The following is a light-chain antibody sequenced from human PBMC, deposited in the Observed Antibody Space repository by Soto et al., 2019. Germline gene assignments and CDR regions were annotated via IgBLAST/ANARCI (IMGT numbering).Light chain of an antibody. J-gene: IGKJ1*01. V-gene: IGKV3-20*01. Sequence: TESPATLSLSPGERATLSFRASESVSRNLAWYQQKPGQAPRLPIYDASTRATGIPDRFSGGGSGTEFTLTISRLEPEDFAVYYCQQYGSSGTFGQGTKVDIK. CDR1: ESVSRN. CDR2: DAS. CDR3: QQYGSSGT.